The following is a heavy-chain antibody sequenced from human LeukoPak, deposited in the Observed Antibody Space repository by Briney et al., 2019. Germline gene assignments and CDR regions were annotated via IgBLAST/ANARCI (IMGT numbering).Heavy chain of an antibody. J-gene: IGHJ4*02. Sequence: GGSLRLSCAASGFTFSSYAMSWVRQAPGKGVEGVWATSGSGSSTYYADSVKGRFTISRDNSKNTLYLQMNSLRAEDTAVYYCAKPSLIVGATVGFDYWGQGTLVTVSS. CDR2: TSGSGSST. CDR3: AKPSLIVGATVGFDY. V-gene: IGHV3-23*01. D-gene: IGHD1-26*01. CDR1: GFTFSSYA.